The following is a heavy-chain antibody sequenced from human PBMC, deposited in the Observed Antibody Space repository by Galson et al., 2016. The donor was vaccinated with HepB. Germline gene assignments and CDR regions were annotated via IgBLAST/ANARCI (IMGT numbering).Heavy chain of an antibody. J-gene: IGHJ4*02. V-gene: IGHV3-53*01. CDR2: IWSGGTT. CDR1: GFTVSNNY. CDR3: ARDLFGFYYDSDERLDY. Sequence: SLRLSCAASGFTVSNNYMKWVRQAPGKGLEWVSLIWSGGTTDYADSVKGRFTIYRDSSKNTLYLQMNSLRVEDTAVYYCARDLFGFYYDSDERLDYWGQGTLVTVSS. D-gene: IGHD3-22*01.